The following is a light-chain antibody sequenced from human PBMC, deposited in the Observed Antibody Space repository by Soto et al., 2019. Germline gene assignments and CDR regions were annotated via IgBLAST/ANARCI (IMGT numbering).Light chain of an antibody. CDR1: QGISSA. CDR2: DAS. J-gene: IGKJ1*01. V-gene: IGKV1D-13*01. CDR3: QQFNNYPRT. Sequence: AIQLTQSPSSLSASVGDRVTITCRASQGISSALAWYQQKPGIAPKLLIYDASTLESGVPSRFSGSGSGTDFTLTISSLQPGDFGTYYGQQFNNYPRTFGQGTKVEIK.